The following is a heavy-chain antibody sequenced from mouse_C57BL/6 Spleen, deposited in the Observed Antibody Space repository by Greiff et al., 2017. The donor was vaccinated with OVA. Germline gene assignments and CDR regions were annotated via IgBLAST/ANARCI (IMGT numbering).Heavy chain of an antibody. J-gene: IGHJ4*01. Sequence: VQLQQSGPVLVKPGASVKMSCKASGYTFTDYYMNWVKQSHGKSLEWIGVINPYNGGTSYNQKFKGKATLTVDKSSSTAYMELNSLTSEDSAVYYCARDNYDYGEGYYAMDYWGQGTSVTVSS. CDR3: ARDNYDYGEGYYAMDY. CDR2: INPYNGGT. V-gene: IGHV1-19*01. D-gene: IGHD2-4*01. CDR1: GYTFTDYY.